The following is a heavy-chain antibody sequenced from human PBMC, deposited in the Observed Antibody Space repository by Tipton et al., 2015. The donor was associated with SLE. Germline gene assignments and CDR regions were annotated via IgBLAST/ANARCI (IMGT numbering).Heavy chain of an antibody. J-gene: IGHJ4*02. CDR2: IWYDGSKK. CDR1: GFSFSGYG. V-gene: IGHV3-33*01. D-gene: IGHD1-26*01. Sequence: SLRLSCAASGFSFSGYGMPWVRQAPGKGLEWVAIIWYDGSKKYYADSVKGRFTISRDNSKDTLYLQMNSLRVEDTAVYYCARDRSPWEEVARGFDDWGEGTVGTFSS. CDR3: ARDRSPWEEVARGFDD.